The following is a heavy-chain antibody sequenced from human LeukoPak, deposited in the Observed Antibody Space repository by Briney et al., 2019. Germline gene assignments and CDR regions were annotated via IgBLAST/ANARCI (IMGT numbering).Heavy chain of an antibody. J-gene: IGHJ3*02. CDR3: AREGRGGSAFDI. V-gene: IGHV4-59*01. CDR2: IYYSGST. CDR1: GGSISNYY. Sequence: PSETLSLTCTVSGGSISNYYWSWIRQPPGKELEWIGYIYYSGSTNYNPSLKSRVTISVDTSKNQFSLKLSSVTAADTAVYYCAREGRGGSAFDIWGQGTMVTVSS.